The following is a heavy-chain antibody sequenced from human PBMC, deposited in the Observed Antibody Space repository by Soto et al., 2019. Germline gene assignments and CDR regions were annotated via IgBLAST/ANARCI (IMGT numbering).Heavy chain of an antibody. D-gene: IGHD2-8*01. CDR2: MIGSGGST. V-gene: IGHV3-23*01. Sequence: EVQLLESGGGLVQPGGSLRLSCAASGFTFSSYAMSWVRQAPGKGLEWVSAMIGSGGSTYYADSVKGRFTISRDNSKNRLYLQMNSLRAEDTAVYYCAGVGALGYCTNGVCYPSYYYGMDVWGQGTTVTVSS. J-gene: IGHJ6*02. CDR3: AGVGALGYCTNGVCYPSYYYGMDV. CDR1: GFTFSSYA.